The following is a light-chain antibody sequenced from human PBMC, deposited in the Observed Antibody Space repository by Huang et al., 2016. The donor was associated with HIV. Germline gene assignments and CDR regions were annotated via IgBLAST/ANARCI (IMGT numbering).Light chain of an antibody. J-gene: IGKJ1*01. Sequence: DIVLTQSPGFLALSLGERAAINCTASQSILHSSKNKNYLRWYQLKPGQSPRLLIYWASTRECGVPDRFRGSGSGTDFTLTIASLQAGDVAVYYCHQYYNSPQTFGQGTKVEV. V-gene: IGKV4-1*01. CDR2: WAS. CDR1: QSILHSSKNKNY. CDR3: HQYYNSPQT.